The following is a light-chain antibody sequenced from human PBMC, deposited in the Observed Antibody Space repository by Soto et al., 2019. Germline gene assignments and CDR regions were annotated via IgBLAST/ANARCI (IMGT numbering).Light chain of an antibody. J-gene: IGKJ4*01. CDR3: QQRSNWPLT. CDR1: QSVSSN. CDR2: GAS. V-gene: IGKV3-11*01. Sequence: DIAMTQSPATLSVSPGERDTISCRASQSVSSNLAWYQQKPGQAPRLLIYGASSRATGIPARFSGSGSGTDFTLTISSLEPEDFAVYYCQQRSNWPLTFGGGTKVDI.